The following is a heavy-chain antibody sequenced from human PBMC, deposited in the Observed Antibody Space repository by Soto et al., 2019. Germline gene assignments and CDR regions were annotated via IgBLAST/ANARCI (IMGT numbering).Heavy chain of an antibody. CDR3: AKAYFVWSSEQPYYFDY. J-gene: IGHJ4*02. D-gene: IGHD3-16*01. V-gene: IGHV3-23*01. CDR1: GFTFSNYA. Sequence: EVQLLDSGGCLVQPGGSLRLSCAASGFTFSNYAMTWVRQGPGKGLEWVSGISGSGGRSYYADSVKGRFTISRDNSKSTLYLQMNSLRAEDTAVYYCAKAYFVWSSEQPYYFDYWGQGTLVTVSS. CDR2: ISGSGGRS.